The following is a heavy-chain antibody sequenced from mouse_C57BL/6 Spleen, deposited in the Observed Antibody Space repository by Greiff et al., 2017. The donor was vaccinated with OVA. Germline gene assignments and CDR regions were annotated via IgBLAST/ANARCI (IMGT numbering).Heavy chain of an antibody. Sequence: VQLQQSDAELVKPGASVKISCKVSGYTFTDHTIHWMKQRPEQGLEWIGYIYPRDGSTKYNEKFKGKATLTADKSSSTAYMQRNSLTSEDSAVYVSARWSYYSKGWYFDVWGTGTTVTVSS. J-gene: IGHJ1*03. CDR3: ARWSYYSKGWYFDV. CDR2: IYPRDGST. D-gene: IGHD2-5*01. CDR1: GYTFTDHT. V-gene: IGHV1-78*01.